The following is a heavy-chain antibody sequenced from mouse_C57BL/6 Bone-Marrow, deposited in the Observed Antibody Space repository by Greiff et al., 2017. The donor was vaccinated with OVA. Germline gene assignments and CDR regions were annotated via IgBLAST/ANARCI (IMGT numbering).Heavy chain of an antibody. CDR3: ARSTIYYDYDGFAY. J-gene: IGHJ3*01. CDR2: INPSSGYT. V-gene: IGHV1-4*01. CDR1: GYTFTSYT. Sequence: VMLVESGAELARPGASVKMSCKASGYTFTSYTMHWVKQRPGQGLEWIGYINPSSGYTKYNQKFKDKATLTADKSSSTAYMQLSSLTSEDSAVYYCARSTIYYDYDGFAYWGQGTLVTVSA. D-gene: IGHD2-4*01.